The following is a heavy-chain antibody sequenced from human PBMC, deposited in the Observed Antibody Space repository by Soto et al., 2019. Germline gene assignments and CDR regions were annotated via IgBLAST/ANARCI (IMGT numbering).Heavy chain of an antibody. CDR1: GVTLSSSG. V-gene: IGHV3-33*01. J-gene: IGHJ6*02. Sequence: PSGCMKIARAASGVTLSSSGVHGVCKTKGKGLEWVAVIWYDGSNKYYADSVKGRFTISRDNSKNTLYLQMNSLRAEDTAVYYCVRGDEQGLEYYYSGMDFWVQG. CDR3: VRGDEQGLEYYYSGMDF. CDR2: IWYDGSNK. D-gene: IGHD6-19*01.